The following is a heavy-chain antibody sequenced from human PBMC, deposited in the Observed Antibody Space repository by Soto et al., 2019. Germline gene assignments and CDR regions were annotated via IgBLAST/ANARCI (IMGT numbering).Heavy chain of an antibody. CDR1: GFTFSTYA. CDR2: ILGNGITP. Sequence: EVHLVESGGGLVQPGGSLRLSCVASGFTFSTYAMHWVRQAPGKGLEYISAILGNGITPYYADSVKDRFTISRDNSKNTLYLQMDNLRPEDMALYSCARDGPDGFTFDYWGQGTLVTVSS. D-gene: IGHD5-12*01. CDR3: ARDGPDGFTFDY. V-gene: IGHV3-64*07. J-gene: IGHJ4*02.